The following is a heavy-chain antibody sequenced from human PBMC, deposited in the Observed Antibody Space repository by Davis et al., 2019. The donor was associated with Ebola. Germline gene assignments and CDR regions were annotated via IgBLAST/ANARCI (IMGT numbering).Heavy chain of an antibody. CDR2: ISGSGGST. CDR1: GFTFSTYA. D-gene: IGHD6-19*01. J-gene: IGHJ4*02. Sequence: GESLKISCAASGFTFSTYAMSWVRQAPGKGLEWVSAISGSGGSTYYADSVKGRFTISRDNSKNTLYLQMNSLRAEDTAVYYCAKNDRGGGFPSVVVAGGFDYWGQGTLVTVSS. V-gene: IGHV3-23*01. CDR3: AKNDRGGGFPSVVVAGGFDY.